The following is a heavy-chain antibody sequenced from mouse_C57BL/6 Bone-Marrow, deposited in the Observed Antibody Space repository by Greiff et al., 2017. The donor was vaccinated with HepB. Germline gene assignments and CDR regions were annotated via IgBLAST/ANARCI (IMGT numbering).Heavy chain of an antibody. V-gene: IGHV1-20*01. D-gene: IGHD2-3*01. CDR3: ARWDGYYRPWFAY. J-gene: IGHJ3*01. CDR2: INPYNGDT. CDR1: GYSFTGYF. Sequence: VQLQQSGPELVKPGDSVKISCKASGYSFTGYFMNWVMQSHGKSLEWIGRINPYNGDTFYNQKFKGKATLTVDKSSSTAHMELRSLTSEDSAVYYCARWDGYYRPWFAYWGQGTLVTVSA.